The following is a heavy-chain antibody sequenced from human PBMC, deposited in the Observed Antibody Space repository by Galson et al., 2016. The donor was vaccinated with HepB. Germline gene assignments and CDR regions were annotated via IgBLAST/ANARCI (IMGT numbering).Heavy chain of an antibody. CDR1: GFTFSSYA. CDR2: INTSGGST. CDR3: ARGLTIYFDY. Sequence: SLRLSCAASGFTFSSYALSWVRQAPGKGLDCVSTINTSGGSTYYADSVKGRFTISRDNSKNTLYLQMNSLRAEDTAVYYCARGLTIYFDYWGQGTLVTVSS. D-gene: IGHD3-10*01. V-gene: IGHV3-23*01. J-gene: IGHJ4*02.